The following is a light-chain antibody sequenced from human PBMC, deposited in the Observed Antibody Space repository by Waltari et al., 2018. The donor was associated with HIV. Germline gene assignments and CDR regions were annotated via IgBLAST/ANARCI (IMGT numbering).Light chain of an antibody. CDR3: QSADSSGGFRV. J-gene: IGLJ3*02. Sequence: SYELTQPPSVSVSPGQTATITCSGDPLSGQYAYWYQQEPGQAHVAIIYKDTERHSGIPERFSGSSSGKTVTVIINEAQTEDETDYYCQSADSSGGFRVFGGGTRLSVL. CDR1: PLSGQY. CDR2: KDT. V-gene: IGLV3-25*03.